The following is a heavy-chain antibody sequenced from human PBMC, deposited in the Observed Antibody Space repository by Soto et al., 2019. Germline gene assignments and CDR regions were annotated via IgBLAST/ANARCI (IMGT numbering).Heavy chain of an antibody. D-gene: IGHD6-13*01. Sequence: QVQLVESGGGLVKPGGSLRLSCAASGFTFTDYYMSWIRQAPGKGLEWVSYISSSGSPIYYADSVKGRFTISRGNAKNSLSMLMNSPSAEDTAVYYCAGGGPKLDGMGVWGQGTTVTVSS. V-gene: IGHV3-11*01. J-gene: IGHJ6*02. CDR1: GFTFTDYY. CDR3: AGGGPKLDGMGV. CDR2: ISSSGSPI.